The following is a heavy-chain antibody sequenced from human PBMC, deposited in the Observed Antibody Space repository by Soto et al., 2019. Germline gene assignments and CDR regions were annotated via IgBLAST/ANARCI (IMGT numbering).Heavy chain of an antibody. CDR2: ISYDGSNK. V-gene: IGHV3-30*18. CDR3: AKSHASNWYFLLDY. Sequence: GGSLRLSCAASGFTFSSYGMHWVRQAPGKGLEWVALISYDGSNKQYADPVKGRFTISRDDSKNTLYLQMNSLRAEDTAVYYCAKSHASNWYFLLDYWGQGTLVTVSS. D-gene: IGHD6-13*01. J-gene: IGHJ4*02. CDR1: GFTFSSYG.